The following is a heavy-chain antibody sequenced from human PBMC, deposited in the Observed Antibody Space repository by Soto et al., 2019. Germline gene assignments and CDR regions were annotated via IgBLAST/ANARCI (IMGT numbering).Heavy chain of an antibody. CDR2: IIPILGIA. CDR3: ARDGAAAVNYYYYGMDV. J-gene: IGHJ6*02. V-gene: IGHV1-69*08. D-gene: IGHD6-13*01. Sequence: QVQLVQSGAEVKKPGSSVKVSCKASGGTFSSYTISWVRQAPGQGLEWMGRIIPILGIANYAQKFQGRVTITADKSTSTAYMELSSLRSEETAVYYCARDGAAAVNYYYYGMDVWGQGTTVTVSS. CDR1: GGTFSSYT.